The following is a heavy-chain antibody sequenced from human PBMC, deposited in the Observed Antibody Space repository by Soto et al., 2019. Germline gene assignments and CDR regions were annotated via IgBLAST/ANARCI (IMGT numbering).Heavy chain of an antibody. Sequence: GLIQPGGSLRLSCAASGFTVSSNYMSWVRQAPGKGLEWVSLISYTGITYYADSVKGRFSISRDDSRNTLYLQMDSLNPEDTAVYYCAKDPGSTPASGDEFDYWGQGTLVTVSS. CDR2: ISYTGIT. CDR3: AKDPGSTPASGDEFDY. D-gene: IGHD6-6*01. J-gene: IGHJ4*02. V-gene: IGHV3-53*01. CDR1: GFTVSSNY.